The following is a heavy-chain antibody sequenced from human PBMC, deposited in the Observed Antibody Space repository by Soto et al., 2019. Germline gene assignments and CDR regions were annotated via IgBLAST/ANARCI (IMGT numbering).Heavy chain of an antibody. Sequence: GASVKVSCKASGGTFSSYAISWVRQAPGQGLEWMGGIIPIFGTANYAQKFQGRVTITADESTSTAYMELSSLRSEDTAVYYCAREFVVVVAATQPYYYGMDVWGQGTTVTVSS. D-gene: IGHD2-15*01. CDR2: IIPIFGTA. CDR1: GGTFSSYA. V-gene: IGHV1-69*13. CDR3: AREFVVVVAATQPYYYGMDV. J-gene: IGHJ6*02.